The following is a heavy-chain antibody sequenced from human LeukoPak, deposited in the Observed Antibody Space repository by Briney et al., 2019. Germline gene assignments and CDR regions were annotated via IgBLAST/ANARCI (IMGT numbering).Heavy chain of an antibody. CDR1: GFTFSSYW. Sequence: GGSLRLSCAASGFTFSSYWMNWVRQAPGKGLEWVSYISSSGSTIYYADSVKGRFTISRDNAKNSLYLQMNSLKAEDTAVYYCAELGITMIGGVWGKGTTVTISS. D-gene: IGHD3-10*02. V-gene: IGHV3-48*04. J-gene: IGHJ6*04. CDR3: AELGITMIGGV. CDR2: ISSSGSTI.